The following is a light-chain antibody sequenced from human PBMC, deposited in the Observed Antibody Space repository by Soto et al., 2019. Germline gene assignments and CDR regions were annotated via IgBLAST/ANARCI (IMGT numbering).Light chain of an antibody. CDR1: KNDIGVYDF. V-gene: IGLV2-8*01. CDR2: EVV. CDR3: KSYAGSNTYV. J-gene: IGLJ1*01. Sequence: QYALSHPPSGSGSPGQSVTISCTGTKNDIGVYDFVSWYQHHPGKAPRLIIYEVVQRPSGVPDRFSGSKSGNTASLTVSGPQAAAEADYFCKSYAGSNTYVFGSGTKVTV.